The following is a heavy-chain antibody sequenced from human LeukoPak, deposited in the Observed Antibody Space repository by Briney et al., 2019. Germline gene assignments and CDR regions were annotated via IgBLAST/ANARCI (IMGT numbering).Heavy chain of an antibody. CDR1: GLTFSSYW. CDR2: ISSDGSAT. J-gene: IGHJ4*02. CDR3: VKAIVAAGYDY. D-gene: IGHD6-13*01. Sequence: GGSLRLSCAASGLTFSSYWMHWVRQAPGKGLVWVSRISSDGSATFYADSVKGRFTISRDNAKNTLYLQMNSLRAEDTAVYYCVKAIVAAGYDYWGQGTLVTVSS. V-gene: IGHV3-74*01.